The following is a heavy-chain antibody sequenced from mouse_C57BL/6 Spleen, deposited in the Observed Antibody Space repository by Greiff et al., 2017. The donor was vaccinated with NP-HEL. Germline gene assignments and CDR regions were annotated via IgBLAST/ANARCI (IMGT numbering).Heavy chain of an antibody. CDR2: IDPSDSYT. V-gene: IGHV1-69*01. J-gene: IGHJ3*01. CDR1: GYTFTSYW. CDR3: ARGDDYPFAY. D-gene: IGHD2-4*01. Sequence: VQLQQSGAELVMPGASVKLSCKASGYTFTSYWMHWVKQRPGQGLEWIGEIDPSDSYTNYNQKFKGKSTLTVDKSSSTAYMQLSSLTSEDSAVYYCARGDDYPFAYWGQGTLVTVSA.